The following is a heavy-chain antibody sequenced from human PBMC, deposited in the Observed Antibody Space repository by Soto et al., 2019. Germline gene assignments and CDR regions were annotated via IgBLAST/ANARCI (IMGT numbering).Heavy chain of an antibody. V-gene: IGHV3-15*01. CDR1: GFTFSNAW. CDR2: IKSKTDGGTT. J-gene: IGHJ6*02. CDR3: TTAVPIVGATRVYYYYGMDV. Sequence: GGSLRLSCAASGFTFSNAWMCWVRQAPGKGLEWVGRIKSKTDGGTTDYAAPVKGRFTISRDDSKNTLYLQMNSLKTEDTAVYYCTTAVPIVGATRVYYYYGMDVWGQGTTVTVSS. D-gene: IGHD1-26*01.